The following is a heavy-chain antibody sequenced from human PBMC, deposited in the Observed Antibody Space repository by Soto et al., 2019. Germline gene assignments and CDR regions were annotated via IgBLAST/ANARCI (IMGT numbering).Heavy chain of an antibody. D-gene: IGHD6-13*01. V-gene: IGHV1-69*13. CDR2: IIPIFGTA. CDR3: ARSYSSSWYVLFN. J-gene: IGHJ4*02. CDR1: GYTFTSYY. Sequence: SVKVSCTASGYTFTSYYMHWVRQAPGQGLEWMGGIIPIFGTANYAQKFQGRVTITADESTSTAYMELSSLRPEDTAVYYCARSYSSSWYVLFNWGQGTLVTVSS.